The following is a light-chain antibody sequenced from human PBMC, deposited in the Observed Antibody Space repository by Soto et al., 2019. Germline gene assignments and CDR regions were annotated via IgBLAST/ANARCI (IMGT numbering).Light chain of an antibody. J-gene: IGLJ1*01. V-gene: IGLV2-11*01. CDR3: CSYAGSLYV. Sequence: QSALTQPRSVSGSPGQSVTICCTGTSSDVGDYKYVSWYQQHPGKAPKLMIYDVTKRPSGVPDRFSGSKSGNTASLTISGLQAADDADYYCCSYAGSLYVFGPGTKLTVL. CDR2: DVT. CDR1: SSDVGDYKY.